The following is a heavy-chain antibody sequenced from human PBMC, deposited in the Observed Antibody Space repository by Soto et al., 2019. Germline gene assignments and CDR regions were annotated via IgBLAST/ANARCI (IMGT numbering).Heavy chain of an antibody. D-gene: IGHD3-16*01. V-gene: IGHV4-30-4*01. Sequence: TSETLSLTCTVSGGSITSGDYSGSWIRQPPGKGLEWIGYIHSGGSIYFNSSLKSRVTISLDTSRNQFSLDLISVTAADTAVYYCARYVGESHFDYWGQGTLVTVSS. CDR1: GGSITSGDYS. J-gene: IGHJ4*02. CDR3: ARYVGESHFDY. CDR2: IHSGGSI.